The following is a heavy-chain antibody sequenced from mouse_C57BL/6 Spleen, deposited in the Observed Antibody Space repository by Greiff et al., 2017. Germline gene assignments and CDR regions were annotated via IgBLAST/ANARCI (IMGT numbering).Heavy chain of an antibody. J-gene: IGHJ2*01. CDR1: GYTFTDYE. CDR3: TRKGYGNYVEDDY. CDR2: IDPETGGT. Sequence: QVQLQQSGAELVRPGASVTLSCTASGYTFTDYEMHWVKQTPVHGLEWIGAIDPETGGTAYNQKFKGKAILTADKSSSTAYMELRSLTSEDSAVYYCTRKGYGNYVEDDYWGQGTTLTVSS. V-gene: IGHV1-15*01. D-gene: IGHD2-1*01.